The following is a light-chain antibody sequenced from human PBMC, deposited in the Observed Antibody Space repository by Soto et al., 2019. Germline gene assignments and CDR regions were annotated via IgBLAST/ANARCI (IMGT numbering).Light chain of an antibody. V-gene: IGLV2-14*01. CDR2: QVT. J-gene: IGLJ2*01. Sequence: QSVLTQPASVSGSPGQSITISCTGTSSDVGSYNFVSWYQHHAGTAPKLIIYQVTNRPSGVSDRFSASKSGDTASLTISGLQAEDAAIYYCSSYTGFSTDILFGGGTKLTVL. CDR1: SSDVGSYNF. CDR3: SSYTGFSTDIL.